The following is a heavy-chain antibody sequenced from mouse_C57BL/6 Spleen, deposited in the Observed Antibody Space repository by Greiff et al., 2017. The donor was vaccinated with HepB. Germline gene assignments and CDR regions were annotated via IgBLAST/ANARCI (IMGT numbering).Heavy chain of an antibody. Sequence: EVQLQQSGPELVKPGASVKISCKASGYTFTDYYMNWVKQSHGKSLEWIGDINPNNGGTSYNQKFKGKATLTVDKSSSTAYMELRSLTSEDSAVYYCALSTTVVAVYYFDYWGQGTTLTVSS. V-gene: IGHV1-26*01. CDR2: INPNNGGT. J-gene: IGHJ2*01. CDR3: ALSTTVVAVYYFDY. D-gene: IGHD1-1*01. CDR1: GYTFTDYY.